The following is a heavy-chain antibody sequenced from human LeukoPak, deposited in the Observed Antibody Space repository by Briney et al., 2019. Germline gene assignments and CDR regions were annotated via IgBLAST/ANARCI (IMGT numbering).Heavy chain of an antibody. Sequence: ASVKVSCKASGYTFTSYGISWVRQAPGQGLEWMGWISAYNGNTNYAQKLQGRVTMTTDTSTSTAYMELRSLRSDDTAVYYCARMRTYYYDSSGYYVDYWGQGTLVTVSS. CDR1: GYTFTSYG. D-gene: IGHD3-22*01. V-gene: IGHV1-18*01. CDR3: ARMRTYYYDSSGYYVDY. J-gene: IGHJ4*02. CDR2: ISAYNGNT.